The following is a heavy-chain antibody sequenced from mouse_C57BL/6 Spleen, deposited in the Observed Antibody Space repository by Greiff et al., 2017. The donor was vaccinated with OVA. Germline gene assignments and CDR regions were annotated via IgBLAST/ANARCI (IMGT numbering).Heavy chain of an antibody. J-gene: IGHJ3*01. D-gene: IGHD4-1*01. Sequence: EVKLMESGAGLVKPGGSLKLSCAASGFTFSSYAMSWVRQTPEKRLEWVAYISSGGDYIYYADTVKGRFTISRDNARNTLYLQMSSLKSEDTAMYYCTRDPLGRGAYWGQGTLVTVSA. CDR1: GFTFSSYA. V-gene: IGHV5-9-1*02. CDR3: TRDPLGRGAY. CDR2: ISSGGDYI.